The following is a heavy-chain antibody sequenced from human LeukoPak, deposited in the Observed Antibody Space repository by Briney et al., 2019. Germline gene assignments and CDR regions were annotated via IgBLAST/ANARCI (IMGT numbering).Heavy chain of an antibody. Sequence: SVKVSCKASGGTSSSYAISWVRQAPGQGLEWMGGIIPIFGTANYAQKFQGRVTITTDESTSTAYMELSSLRSEDTAVYYCARAGITMVRGVIIPGAFDIWGQGTMVTVSS. CDR1: GGTSSSYA. CDR3: ARAGITMVRGVIIPGAFDI. V-gene: IGHV1-69*05. J-gene: IGHJ3*02. CDR2: IIPIFGTA. D-gene: IGHD3-10*01.